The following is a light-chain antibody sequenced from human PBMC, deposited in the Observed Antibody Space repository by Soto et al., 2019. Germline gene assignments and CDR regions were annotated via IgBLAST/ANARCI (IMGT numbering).Light chain of an antibody. CDR3: QQYGSSLYT. J-gene: IGKJ2*01. Sequence: EIVLTQSPGSLSLSPGERATLSCRASQSVNNNYLAWHQQKPGPAPRLLIYGAASRATVIPHRFSGSGSGTDFTLTISSLEPDDFAVYYCQQYGSSLYTFGQGTKLQIK. CDR2: GAA. CDR1: QSVNNNY. V-gene: IGKV3-20*01.